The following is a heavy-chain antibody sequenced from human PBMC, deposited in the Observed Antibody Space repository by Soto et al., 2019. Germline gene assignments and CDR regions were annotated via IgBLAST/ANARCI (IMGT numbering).Heavy chain of an antibody. CDR1: GGSISSGDYY. CDR2: IYYSGST. CDR3: ARDVNYYGSSGRAFDF. D-gene: IGHD3-22*01. Sequence: SETLSLTCTVSGGSISSGDYYWSWIRQPPGKGLEWIGYIYYSGSTYYNPSLKSRVTISVDTSKNQFSLRLSSVTAADTAVYYCARDVNYYGSSGRAFDFWGQGTMVTVSS. V-gene: IGHV4-30-4*01. J-gene: IGHJ3*01.